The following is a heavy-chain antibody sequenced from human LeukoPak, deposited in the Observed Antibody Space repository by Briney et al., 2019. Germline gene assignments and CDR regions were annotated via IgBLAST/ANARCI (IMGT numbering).Heavy chain of an antibody. CDR3: AKRYYSDSSGYLGSLNY. Sequence: GGSLRLSCAASGFTFSNHAMSWVRQAPGKGLEWVSATSGSGGSTYYADSVRGRFTISRDNSKNTVYLQMNSLRAEDTAVYYCAKRYYSDSSGYLGSLNYWGQGTLVTVSS. CDR2: TSGSGGST. V-gene: IGHV3-23*01. CDR1: GFTFSNHA. J-gene: IGHJ4*02. D-gene: IGHD3-22*01.